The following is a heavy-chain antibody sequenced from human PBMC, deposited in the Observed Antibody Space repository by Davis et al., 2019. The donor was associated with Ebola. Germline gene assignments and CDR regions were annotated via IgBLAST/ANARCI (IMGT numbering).Heavy chain of an antibody. Sequence: MPSETLSLTCTVSGGSISSSSYYWGWIRQPPGKGLEWIGSIYYSGSTYYNPSLKSRVTISVDTSKNQFSLKLSSVTAADTAVYYCASSITIFGVVIIGWFDPWGQGTLVTVSS. J-gene: IGHJ5*02. CDR3: ASSITIFGVVIIGWFDP. CDR1: GGSISSSSYY. CDR2: IYYSGST. V-gene: IGHV4-39*01. D-gene: IGHD3-3*01.